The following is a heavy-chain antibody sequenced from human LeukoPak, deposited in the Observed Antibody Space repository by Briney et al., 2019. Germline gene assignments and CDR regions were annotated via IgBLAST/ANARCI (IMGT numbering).Heavy chain of an antibody. V-gene: IGHV3-30-3*01. CDR1: GFTFSSYA. D-gene: IGHD3-22*01. J-gene: IGHJ4*02. CDR3: ARDSRSYYYDSSGYYYLGTFDC. Sequence: GRSLRLSCAASGFTFSSYAMHWVRQAPGKGLEWVAVISYDGSNKYYADSVKGRFTISRDNSKNTLYLQMNSLRAEDTAVYYCARDSRSYYYDSSGYYYLGTFDCWGQGTLVTVSS. CDR2: ISYDGSNK.